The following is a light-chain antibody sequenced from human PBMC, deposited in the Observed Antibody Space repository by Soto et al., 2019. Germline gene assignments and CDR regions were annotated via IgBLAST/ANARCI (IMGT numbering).Light chain of an antibody. J-gene: IGKJ1*01. CDR1: QSISSY. V-gene: IGKV1-6*01. CDR3: LQDYFYTRT. CDR2: AAS. Sequence: IQMTQSPSSLSASVGDRVTITCRASQSISSYLNWFQQKPGKAPKLLIYAASSLQSGVPSRFSGSASGTDFTLTISRLQTEDFATYYCLQDYFYTRTFGQGTKLDIK.